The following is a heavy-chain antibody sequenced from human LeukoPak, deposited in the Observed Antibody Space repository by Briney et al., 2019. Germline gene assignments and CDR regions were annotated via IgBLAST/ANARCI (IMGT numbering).Heavy chain of an antibody. CDR1: GGSFSGYY. CDR3: ARRRWNYPFDY. V-gene: IGHV4-34*01. Sequence: PSETLSLTCAVYGGSFSGYYWSWIRQPPGKGLEWIGEINHSGSTNYNPSLKSRVTISVDTSKNQFSLKLSSVTAADTAVYYCARRRWNYPFDYWGQGTLVTVSS. J-gene: IGHJ4*02. D-gene: IGHD1-7*01. CDR2: INHSGST.